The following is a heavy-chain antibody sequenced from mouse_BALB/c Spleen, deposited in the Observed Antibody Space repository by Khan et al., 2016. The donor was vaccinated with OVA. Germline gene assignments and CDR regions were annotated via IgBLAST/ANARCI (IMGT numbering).Heavy chain of an antibody. CDR1: GFNIIDTY. V-gene: IGHV14-3*02. D-gene: IGHD2-3*01. J-gene: IGHJ1*01. CDR2: IAPANGNS. Sequence: VQLQQSEAELVKPGASVKLSCTASGFNIIDTYLHWVKQRPEQGLEWIGRIAPANGNSKYDPKFQGKATITADTSSNTSYLQLNSLTSEDSAVYYCARPSYDPRDFDVWGAGTTVTVSS. CDR3: ARPSYDPRDFDV.